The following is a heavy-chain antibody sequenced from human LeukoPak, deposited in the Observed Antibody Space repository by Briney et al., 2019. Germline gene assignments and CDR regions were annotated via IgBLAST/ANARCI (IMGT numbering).Heavy chain of an antibody. J-gene: IGHJ4*02. Sequence: ASVKVSCKASGYTFTNHYMHWVRQAPGQGLEWMGWINPNSGYTKYGQKFQGRVTMTRDTSISTAYMELGRMRSDETAVYYCARGPHDSTGFPFDSWGQGTLVTVSS. CDR3: ARGPHDSTGFPFDS. V-gene: IGHV1-2*02. CDR2: INPNSGYT. CDR1: GYTFTNHY. D-gene: IGHD3-22*01.